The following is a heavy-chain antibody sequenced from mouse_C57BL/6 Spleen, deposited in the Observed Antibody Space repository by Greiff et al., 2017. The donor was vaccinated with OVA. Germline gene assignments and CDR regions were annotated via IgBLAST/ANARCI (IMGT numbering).Heavy chain of an antibody. D-gene: IGHD2-3*01. CDR1: GYAFSSYW. Sequence: VQLQQSGAELVKPGASVKISCKASGYAFSSYWMNWVKQRPGQGLEWIGQIYPGDGDTTYNGKFKGKATLTADKSSSTAYMQLSSLTSEDSAVYCGERVYDGDDFDYWGQGTTLTVSS. V-gene: IGHV1-80*01. CDR3: ERVYDGDDFDY. J-gene: IGHJ2*01. CDR2: IYPGDGDT.